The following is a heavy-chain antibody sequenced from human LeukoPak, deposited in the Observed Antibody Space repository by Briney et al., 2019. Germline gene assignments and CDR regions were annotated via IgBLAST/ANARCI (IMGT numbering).Heavy chain of an antibody. J-gene: IGHJ3*02. CDR2: IFYSGST. CDR3: AKSNGYGLIDI. D-gene: IGHD3-22*01. V-gene: IGHV4-59*12. CDR1: GGSISSYY. Sequence: SETLSLTCTVSGGSISSYYWSWIRQPAGKGLEWIGNIFYSGSTYYSPSLKSRVTISLDTSRNQFSLKLNSVTAADTAVYYCAKSNGYGLIDIWGQGTMVTVSS.